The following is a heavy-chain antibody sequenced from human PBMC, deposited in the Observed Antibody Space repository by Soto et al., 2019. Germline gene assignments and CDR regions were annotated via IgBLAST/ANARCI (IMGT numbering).Heavy chain of an antibody. J-gene: IGHJ6*02. CDR3: ARELAAAGPVDYYYGLYV. V-gene: IGHV1-46*01. CDR2: INPSGGST. D-gene: IGHD6-13*01. Sequence: ASVKVSCKASGYTFTSYYMHWVRQAPGQGLEWMGIINPSGGSTSYAQKFQGRVTMTRDTSTSTVYMELSSLRSEDTAVYYCARELAAAGPVDYYYGLYVWRQGTKVSVAS. CDR1: GYTFTSYY.